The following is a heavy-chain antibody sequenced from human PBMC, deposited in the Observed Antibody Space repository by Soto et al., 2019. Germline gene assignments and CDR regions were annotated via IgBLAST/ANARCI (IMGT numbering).Heavy chain of an antibody. J-gene: IGHJ6*02. V-gene: IGHV3-21*01. CDR2: ISSSRSYI. Sequence: GGSLRLTRAVSGVTLSSDSMDCGRPAAGEGLEWVSSISSSRSYIYYADSVKGRFTISRDNAKNSLYLQMTSLRAEDRAVYYWERDMVGEHYYYSGMAVWGQGPTVPVT. D-gene: IGHD3-16*01. CDR1: GVTLSSDS. CDR3: ERDMVGEHYYYSGMAV.